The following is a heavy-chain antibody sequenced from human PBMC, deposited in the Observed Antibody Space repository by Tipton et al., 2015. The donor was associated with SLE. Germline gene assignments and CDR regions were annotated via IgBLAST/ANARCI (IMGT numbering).Heavy chain of an antibody. J-gene: IGHJ4*02. D-gene: IGHD2-8*02. CDR1: GFTFGDYV. CDR3: ARGGFCSGGVCYPDYFDF. V-gene: IGHV3-49*04. Sequence: SLRLSCTASGFTFGDYVLSWVRQVPGKGLEWVGFIRTKTSGGTPEYAASVRGRFAISRDDSKSVAYLQMNSLKTEDTAVYYCARGGFCSGGVCYPDYFDFWGQGTLVTVSS. CDR2: IRTKTSGGTP.